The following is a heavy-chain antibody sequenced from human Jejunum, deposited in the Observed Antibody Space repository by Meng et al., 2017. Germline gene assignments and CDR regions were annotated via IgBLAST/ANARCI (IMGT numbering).Heavy chain of an antibody. J-gene: IGHJ4*02. CDR3: AKDSYYYDSSGYYYD. CDR2: IGSSGSTT. Sequence: GESLKISCEASGFSFGGSEMYWVRRAPGKGLEWVSSIGSSGSTTSYADSVKGRFTISRDNSKNTLYLQMNSLRAEDTAVYYCAKDSYYYDSSGYYYDWGQGTLVTVSS. CDR1: GFSFGGSE. D-gene: IGHD3-22*01. V-gene: IGHV3-23*01.